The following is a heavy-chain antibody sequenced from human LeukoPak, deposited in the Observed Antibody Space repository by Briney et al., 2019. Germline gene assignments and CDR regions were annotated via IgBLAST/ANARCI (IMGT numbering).Heavy chain of an antibody. V-gene: IGHV4-61*02. CDR3: AKIPTKDYYYYYMDV. J-gene: IGHJ6*03. CDR2: IYTTGST. D-gene: IGHD2-2*02. Sequence: PSQTLSLTCTVSGGSISSGSYYWSWIRQPAGKGLEWIGRIYTTGSTNYNPSLKSRLTISVDTSKNQFSLKLSSVTAADTAVYYCAKIPTKDYYYYYMDVWGKGTTVTVSS. CDR1: GGSISSGSYY.